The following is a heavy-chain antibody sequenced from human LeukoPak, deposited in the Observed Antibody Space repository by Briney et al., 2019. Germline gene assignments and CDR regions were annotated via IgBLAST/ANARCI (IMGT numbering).Heavy chain of an antibody. CDR1: EFSFRNHA. V-gene: IGHV3-30*04. J-gene: IGHJ6*03. Sequence: GSLRLAFSASEFSFRNHAVDWGRQAPGKWLGWVAAISLEGTNKSYADSVKGRFPFSRYNSRYTGYLQLRRLKAEDTAVYYCARDTGDGYTYHNYYYYMDVWGKGATVTVSS. D-gene: IGHD5-24*01. CDR2: ISLEGTNK. CDR3: ARDTGDGYTYHNYYYYMDV.